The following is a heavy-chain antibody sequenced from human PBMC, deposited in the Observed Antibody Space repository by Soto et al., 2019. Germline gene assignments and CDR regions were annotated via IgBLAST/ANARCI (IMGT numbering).Heavy chain of an antibody. CDR2: ISGSGGST. V-gene: IGHV3-23*01. D-gene: IGHD4-17*01. Sequence: EVQLLESGGGLVQPGGSLRLSCAASGFTFSSYAMSWVRQAPGKGLEWVSAISGSGGSTYYADSVKGRFTISRDNSKNTLYLQMNSLRAEDTAVYYCARDGEPTYGGNFVDFDYWGQGTLVTVSS. J-gene: IGHJ4*02. CDR1: GFTFSSYA. CDR3: ARDGEPTYGGNFVDFDY.